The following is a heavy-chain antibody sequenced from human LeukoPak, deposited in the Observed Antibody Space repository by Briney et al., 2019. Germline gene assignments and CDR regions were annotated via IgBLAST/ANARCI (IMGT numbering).Heavy chain of an antibody. CDR1: GGSISNYY. Sequence: SETLSLTCTVSGGSISNYYWSWIRQPPGKGLEWIGYIYYSGSTNYSPSLKSRVTISVDTSKNQFSLKLSSVTAADTAVYYCARGFADSSVPHAFDIWGQGTMVTVSS. CDR2: IYYSGST. CDR3: ARGFADSSVPHAFDI. D-gene: IGHD3-22*01. V-gene: IGHV4-59*01. J-gene: IGHJ3*02.